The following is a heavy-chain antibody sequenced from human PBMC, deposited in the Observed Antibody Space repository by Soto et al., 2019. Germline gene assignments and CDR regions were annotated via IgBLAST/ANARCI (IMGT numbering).Heavy chain of an antibody. CDR1: GFTFSSYA. Sequence: EVQLLESGGGLVQPGGSLRLSCAASGFTFSSYAMSWVRQAPGKGLEWVSAISGSGGRTYYADSVKGRFTISRENSKNTRDLQMDGLGAEDSAGYYGGKDSYYDSGVEDWGQGTLVTVSS. CDR2: ISGSGGRT. V-gene: IGHV3-23*01. J-gene: IGHJ1*01. D-gene: IGHD3-22*01. CDR3: GKDSYYDSGVED.